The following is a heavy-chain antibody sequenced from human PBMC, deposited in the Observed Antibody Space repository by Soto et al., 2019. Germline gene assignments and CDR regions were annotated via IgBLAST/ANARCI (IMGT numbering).Heavy chain of an antibody. Sequence: QVQLQESGPGLVKPSETLSLTCTVSGGSINSYYWSWIRQPPGKGLEWIGYIYYSGSTNYNPSLKSRVTISVDTPKNQCSLKLSSVTAADTAVYYCARAGYYYDSSGSRYYYGMDVWGQGTTVTVSS. D-gene: IGHD3-22*01. CDR1: GGSINSYY. V-gene: IGHV4-59*01. CDR3: ARAGYYYDSSGSRYYYGMDV. CDR2: IYYSGST. J-gene: IGHJ6*02.